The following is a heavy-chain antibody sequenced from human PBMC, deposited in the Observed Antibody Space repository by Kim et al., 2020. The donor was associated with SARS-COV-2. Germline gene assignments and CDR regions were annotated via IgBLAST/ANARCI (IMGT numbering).Heavy chain of an antibody. D-gene: IGHD2-21*01. CDR3: ARGDAIFNFYYGMDV. CDR2: INDIGSTT. J-gene: IGHJ6*02. Sequence: GGSLRLSCAASGFTFRSYEMTWVRQAPGKGLDWVAYINDIGSTTHYADSVRGRFTISRDDAKGSLYLQMNSLRAEDTAVYYCARGDAIFNFYYGMDVWGRGTPVTVSS. V-gene: IGHV3-48*03. CDR1: GFTFRSYE.